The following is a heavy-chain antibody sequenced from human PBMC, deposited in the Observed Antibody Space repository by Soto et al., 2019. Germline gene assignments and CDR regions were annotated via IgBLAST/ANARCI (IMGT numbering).Heavy chain of an antibody. CDR2: MNPNSGNT. D-gene: IGHD5-12*01. J-gene: IGHJ5*02. CDR3: ARRKGRMVAFFP. Sequence: GASVKVSCKASGYTFTIYYINWVRQATGQGLEWMGWMNPNSGNTGYAQKFQGRVTMTRNTSISTAYMELSSLRSEDTAVYYCARRKGRMVAFFPWGQGTLVTVSS. V-gene: IGHV1-8*01. CDR1: GYTFTIYY.